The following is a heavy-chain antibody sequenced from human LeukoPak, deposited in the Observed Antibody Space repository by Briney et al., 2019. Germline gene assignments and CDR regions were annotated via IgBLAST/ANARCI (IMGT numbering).Heavy chain of an antibody. Sequence: GGSLDLPFADSGINFRGYWMAWAPPAPGKGREWVAKIKQDGSEKYYVDSGKGRFTISRDNAKNSLYLEMNSLRVEDTAVYYCARDLGHTGYDLYDYWGQGTLVTVSS. CDR2: IKQDGSEK. D-gene: IGHD5-12*01. CDR3: ARDLGHTGYDLYDY. CDR1: GINFRGYW. V-gene: IGHV3-7*01. J-gene: IGHJ4*02.